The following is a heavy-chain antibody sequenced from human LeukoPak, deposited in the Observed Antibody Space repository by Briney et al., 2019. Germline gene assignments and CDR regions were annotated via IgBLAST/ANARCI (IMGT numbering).Heavy chain of an antibody. Sequence: PSETLSLTCTVSGGSISSGGYYWSWIRQHPGKGLEWIGYIHYSGSTYYNPSLKSRVTISVDTSKNQFSLKLRSVTAADTAVYYCAGSIAVAGTLVIDAFDIWGRGTMVTVSS. CDR1: GGSISSGGYY. V-gene: IGHV4-61*08. CDR3: AGSIAVAGTLVIDAFDI. D-gene: IGHD6-19*01. J-gene: IGHJ3*02. CDR2: IHYSGST.